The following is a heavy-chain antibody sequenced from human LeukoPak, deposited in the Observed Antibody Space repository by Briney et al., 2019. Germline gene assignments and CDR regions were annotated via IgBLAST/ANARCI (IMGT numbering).Heavy chain of an antibody. CDR1: GFTFSNYP. J-gene: IGHJ4*02. CDR2: ISSDGGTK. D-gene: IGHD3-10*01. CDR3: ARSSGAFDY. Sequence: GGSLRLSCAASGFTFSNYPMHWVRQAPGKGLEWLAVISSDGGTKYYADSVQGRFTVSRDNSQNTLSLQMNSLRDEDTAVYYCARSSGAFDYWGQGTLVTVSS. V-gene: IGHV3-30-3*01.